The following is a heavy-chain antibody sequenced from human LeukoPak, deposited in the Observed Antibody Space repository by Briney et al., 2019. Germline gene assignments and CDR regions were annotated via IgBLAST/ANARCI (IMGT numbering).Heavy chain of an antibody. Sequence: ASVKVSCKASGYTFTGYYMHWVRQASGQGLEWMGWINPNSGGTNYAQEFQGRVTMTRDTSISTAYMELSRLRSDDTAVYYCARGYGSWYYYYYMDVWGKGTTVTISS. CDR1: GYTFTGYY. J-gene: IGHJ6*03. CDR2: INPNSGGT. CDR3: ARGYGSWYYYYYMDV. V-gene: IGHV1-2*02. D-gene: IGHD3-10*01.